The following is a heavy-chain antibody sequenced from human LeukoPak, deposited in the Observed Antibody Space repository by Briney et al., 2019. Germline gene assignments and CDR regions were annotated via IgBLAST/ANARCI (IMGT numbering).Heavy chain of an antibody. D-gene: IGHD2-2*01. CDR1: GGTFSSYA. CDR2: IIPILGIA. Sequence: ASVKVSCKASGGTFSSYAISWVRQAPGQGLEWMERIIPILGIADYAQKFQGRVTITADKSTNTAYMELSSLRSEDTAVYYCARDTSGYCSSTSCPIWGQGTLVTVSS. J-gene: IGHJ4*02. CDR3: ARDTSGYCSSTSCPI. V-gene: IGHV1-69*04.